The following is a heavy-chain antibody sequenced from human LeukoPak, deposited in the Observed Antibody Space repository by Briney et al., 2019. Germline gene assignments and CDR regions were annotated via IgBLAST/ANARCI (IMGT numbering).Heavy chain of an antibody. CDR2: IIPIFGTA. Sequence: ASVKVSCKASGGTFSSYAISWVRQAPGQGLEWMGGIIPIFGTANYAQKFQGRVTITADESTSTAYMELSSLRSEDTAVYYCARDGHAVYGSGSHFEDAFDIWGQGTMVTVSS. J-gene: IGHJ3*02. D-gene: IGHD3-10*01. CDR1: GGTFSSYA. CDR3: ARDGHAVYGSGSHFEDAFDI. V-gene: IGHV1-69*13.